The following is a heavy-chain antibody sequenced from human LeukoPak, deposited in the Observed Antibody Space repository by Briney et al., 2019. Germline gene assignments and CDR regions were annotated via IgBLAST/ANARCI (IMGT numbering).Heavy chain of an antibody. CDR2: IKQDGKGK. Sequence: PGGSLRLSCAASGFNFRSYWMSWVRQAPGKGLEWVANIKQDGKGKYYVDSVKGRFTISRDNARNSLYLQMNSLRAEDTAVYYCARDGGGDSGSYYFDYWGQGTLVTVSS. D-gene: IGHD2-21*02. J-gene: IGHJ4*02. CDR3: ARDGGGDSGSYYFDY. CDR1: GFNFRSYW. V-gene: IGHV3-7*03.